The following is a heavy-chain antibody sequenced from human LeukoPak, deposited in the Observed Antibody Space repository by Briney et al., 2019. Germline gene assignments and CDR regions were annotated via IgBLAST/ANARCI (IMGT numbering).Heavy chain of an antibody. J-gene: IGHJ4*02. V-gene: IGHV3-23*01. Sequence: GGSLRLSCTASGFTFSDYGMSWVRQAPGEGLEWVSTINNNGENTHYAESVKGRFTISRDNSKNTLYLQMNSLRVEDTAVFYCARRSGCLDYWGQGTLVTVSS. CDR3: ARRSGCLDY. CDR2: INNNGENT. D-gene: IGHD3-22*01. CDR1: GFTFSDYG.